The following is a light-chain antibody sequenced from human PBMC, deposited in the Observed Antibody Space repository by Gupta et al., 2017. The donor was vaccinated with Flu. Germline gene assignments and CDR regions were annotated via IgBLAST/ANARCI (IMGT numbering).Light chain of an antibody. CDR1: QDISDS. CDR2: DAS. Sequence: DIQMTQSPSSLSASVGDRVTITCQASQDISDSLNWYQQRPGKAPKSLIYDASSLETGVSSRFRGSGSGTHFTFTINSLQPEDIATYYCQQYDSLPITFGQGTRLEI. CDR3: QQYDSLPIT. J-gene: IGKJ5*01. V-gene: IGKV1-33*01.